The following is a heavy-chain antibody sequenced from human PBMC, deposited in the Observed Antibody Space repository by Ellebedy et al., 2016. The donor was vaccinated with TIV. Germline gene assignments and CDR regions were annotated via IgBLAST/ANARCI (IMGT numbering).Heavy chain of an antibody. D-gene: IGHD2-15*01. CDR2: INSDGSGI. CDR3: ARAAYWHFDY. Sequence: GGSLRLSXAASGFSFSTYWMHWVRQAPGKRLVWVSRINSDGSGITYADSVKGRVTISRDNAKNTVYLQMNSLRAEDTAVYYCARAAYWHFDYWGQGTLVTVSS. V-gene: IGHV3-74*01. J-gene: IGHJ4*02. CDR1: GFSFSTYW.